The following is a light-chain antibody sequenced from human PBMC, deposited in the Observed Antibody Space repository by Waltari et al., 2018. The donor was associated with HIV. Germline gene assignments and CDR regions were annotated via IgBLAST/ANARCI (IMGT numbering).Light chain of an antibody. V-gene: IGLV1-36*01. CDR3: AAWDDSLNGYV. Sequence: QSVLTQPPSVSEAPRPRVTISCSGSSSNIGNNPVSWYQQLPGKAPKLLIFYDDLLPSGVSDRFSGSKSGTSASLAISGLQSEDEADYYCAAWDDSLNGYVFGTGTQVTV. J-gene: IGLJ1*01. CDR1: SSNIGNNP. CDR2: YDD.